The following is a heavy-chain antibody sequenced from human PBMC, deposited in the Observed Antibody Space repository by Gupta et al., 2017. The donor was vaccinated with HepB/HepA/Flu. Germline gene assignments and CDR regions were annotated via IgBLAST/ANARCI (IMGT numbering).Heavy chain of an antibody. V-gene: IGHV4-39*01. CDR1: GGPMNSKTDY. Sequence: QMQLQESGPGLVEASETLSLTCTVSGGPMNSKTDYWGWIRQPPGKGLEWIGSIYYSGGTHYNPSLDSRATISIDTSMNQFSLKLRSVTAADTAIDACALYRAGTMLDFWGQGILGTVSS. CDR2: IYYSGGT. D-gene: IGHD3-10*01. CDR3: ALYRAGTMLDF. J-gene: IGHJ4*02.